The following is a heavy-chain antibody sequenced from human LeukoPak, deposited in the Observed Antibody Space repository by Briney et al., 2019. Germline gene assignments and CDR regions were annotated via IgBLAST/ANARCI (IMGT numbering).Heavy chain of an antibody. D-gene: IGHD3-9*01. CDR2: ISYDGSNK. J-gene: IGHJ4*02. CDR1: GFTFSSYA. V-gene: IGHV3-30-3*01. Sequence: GRSLRLSCAASGFTFSSYAMHWVRQAPGKGLEWVAVISYDGSNKYYADSVKGRFTISRDNSKNTLYLQMNSLRAEDTAVYYCARDRPGGPRDFDWLYPFDYWGQGTLVTVSS. CDR3: ARDRPGGPRDFDWLYPFDY.